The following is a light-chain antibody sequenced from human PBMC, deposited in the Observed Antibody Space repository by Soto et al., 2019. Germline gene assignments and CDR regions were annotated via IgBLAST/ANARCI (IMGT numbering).Light chain of an antibody. Sequence: DVVMTQSPLSLPVTLGQPASISCRSSQSLLYSDGNTYLHWFQQRPGQSPRRLMYKVSNRDSGVPDRFSGSGSGTDFTLKISRVEAEDVGVYYCMQGTHWPRTFGQGTKVEIK. J-gene: IGKJ1*01. CDR1: QSLLYSDGNTY. CDR2: KVS. CDR3: MQGTHWPRT. V-gene: IGKV2-30*01.